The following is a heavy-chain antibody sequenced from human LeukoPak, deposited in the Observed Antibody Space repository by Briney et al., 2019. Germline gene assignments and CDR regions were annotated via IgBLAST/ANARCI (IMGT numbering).Heavy chain of an antibody. CDR3: AKDASGGSSSWYWFDP. J-gene: IGHJ5*02. Sequence: PGGSLRLSCAASGFTFSSHGMNWVRQAPGKGLEWVSAISGSGGSTYYADSVKGRFTISRDNSKNTLYLQMNSLRAEDTAVYYCAKDASGGSSSWYWFDPWGQGTLVTVSS. V-gene: IGHV3-23*01. D-gene: IGHD6-13*01. CDR2: ISGSGGST. CDR1: GFTFSSHG.